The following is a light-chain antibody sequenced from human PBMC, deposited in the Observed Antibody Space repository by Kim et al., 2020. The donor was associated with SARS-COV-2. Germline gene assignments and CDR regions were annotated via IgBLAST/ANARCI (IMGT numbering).Light chain of an antibody. J-gene: IGKJ4*01. CDR2: PAS. CDR1: QDSTNY. CDR3: QHLNSYPLT. Sequence: DIQLTQSPSFLSASVGDRVTITCRASQDSTNYLAWYQQKPGKAPKLLIFPASTLQSGVPSRFSGGGSGTEFTLTISSLQPEDFAIYYCQHLNSYPLTFAGGTKVDIK. V-gene: IGKV1-9*01.